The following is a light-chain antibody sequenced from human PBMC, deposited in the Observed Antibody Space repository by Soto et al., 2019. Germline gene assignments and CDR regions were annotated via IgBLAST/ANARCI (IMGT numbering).Light chain of an antibody. CDR3: QQRSNWPYT. Sequence: EIVLTQSPATLSLSPGERATLSCRASQSVSGYLVWYQQKPGQAPRLLIYDASNRATGIPARFSGSGSGTDFTLTISSLEPEDFDVYYCQQRSNWPYTFGHGTKVDI. V-gene: IGKV3-11*01. CDR1: QSVSGY. CDR2: DAS. J-gene: IGKJ3*01.